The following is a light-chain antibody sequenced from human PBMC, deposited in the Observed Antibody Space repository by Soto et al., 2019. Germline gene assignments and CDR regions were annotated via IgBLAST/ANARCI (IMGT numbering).Light chain of an antibody. CDR2: GAS. CDR3: QQNGSSGT. V-gene: IGKV3-20*01. Sequence: EIVLTQSPGTLSLSPGERATLSCRASQSVSNNYLAWYQQKPGQAPRLLIYGASSRATGIPDRFSGSGSGTDFTLTISRLEDEDFAVYYRQQNGSSGTFGQGTKVDIK. J-gene: IGKJ1*01. CDR1: QSVSNNY.